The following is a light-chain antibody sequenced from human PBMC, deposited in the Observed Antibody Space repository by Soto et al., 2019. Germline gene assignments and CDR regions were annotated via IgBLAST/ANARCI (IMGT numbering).Light chain of an antibody. V-gene: IGKV1-5*01. CDR2: DVS. CDR3: QHTTDFT. J-gene: IGKJ2*01. Sequence: DIQMTQSPSTLAASVGDTVTMTCRSSSKWLAWYQKKPGKAPKLLIYDVSNLERGDPPRFSGSTSGAESTLTITGLQPDDLGTYYCQHTTDFTVGQGTKVEIK. CDR1: SSSKW.